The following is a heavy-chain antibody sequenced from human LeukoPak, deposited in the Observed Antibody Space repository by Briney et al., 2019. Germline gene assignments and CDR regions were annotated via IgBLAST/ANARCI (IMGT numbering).Heavy chain of an antibody. Sequence: PGGSLRLSCAASGFTFSNYGMYWVRQAPGKGLEWVAGIWYDGSNKCYADSVKGRFTISRDNSNNTLYLQMNSLRAEDTAVFYCVREGYYYDSSGYSYYFDYWGQGTLVTVSS. J-gene: IGHJ4*02. V-gene: IGHV3-33*01. CDR1: GFTFSNYG. CDR3: VREGYYYDSSGYSYYFDY. D-gene: IGHD3-22*01. CDR2: IWYDGSNK.